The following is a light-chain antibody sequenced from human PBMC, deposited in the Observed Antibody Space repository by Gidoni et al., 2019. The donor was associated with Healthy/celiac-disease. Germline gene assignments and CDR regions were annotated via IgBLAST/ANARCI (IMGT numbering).Light chain of an antibody. V-gene: IGKV3-20*01. Sequence: EIVLTQSPGTLSLSPGERATLSCRASQSVSSSYLAWYQQKPGQAPRLLNYGASSRATGIPDRFSGSGSGTDFTLTISRLEPEDFAVYYCQQYGSSPPPCSFGQGTKLEIK. CDR2: GAS. J-gene: IGKJ2*04. CDR3: QQYGSSPPPCS. CDR1: QSVSSSY.